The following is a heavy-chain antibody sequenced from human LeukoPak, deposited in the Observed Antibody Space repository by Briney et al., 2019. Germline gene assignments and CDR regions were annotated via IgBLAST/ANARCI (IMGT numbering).Heavy chain of an antibody. Sequence: PGGSLRLSCAASGFTFSSYWMSWVRQAPGKGLEWVSAISGSGGNTYSADSVKGRFTISRDNSKNTLYLQMNNLGAEDTAVYYCAKGISYYYDSSGYYGSDYWGQGTLVTVSS. V-gene: IGHV3-23*01. CDR2: ISGSGGNT. J-gene: IGHJ4*02. D-gene: IGHD3-22*01. CDR3: AKGISYYYDSSGYYGSDY. CDR1: GFTFSSYW.